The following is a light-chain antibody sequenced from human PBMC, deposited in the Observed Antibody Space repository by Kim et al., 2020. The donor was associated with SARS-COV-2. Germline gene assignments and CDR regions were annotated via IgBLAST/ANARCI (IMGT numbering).Light chain of an antibody. CDR1: NLEIKS. V-gene: IGLV3-21*04. J-gene: IGLJ3*02. CDR2: YDT. CDR3: KGWDSHTYHWV. Sequence: SYELTQPPSVSVAPGKTASITCGGDNLEIKSVHWYQQKPGQSPVVVIYYDTDRPSGIPERVSGSKSENTATLTISRVEAGDEADYYCKGWDSHTYHWVFG.